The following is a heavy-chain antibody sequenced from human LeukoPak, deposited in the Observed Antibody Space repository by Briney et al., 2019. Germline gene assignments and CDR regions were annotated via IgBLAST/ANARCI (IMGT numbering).Heavy chain of an antibody. CDR1: GFTFSDHC. CDR2: TRNKANSYTT. CDR3: ARGRVTTLYYFDY. J-gene: IGHJ4*02. V-gene: IGHV3-72*01. Sequence: GGSLRLSCAASGFTFSDHCMDWVRQAPGKGLEWVGRTRNKANSYTTEYAASVKGRFTISRDDSKNSLYLQMNSLKTEDTAVYYCARGRVTTLYYFDYWGQGTLVTVSS. D-gene: IGHD4-17*01.